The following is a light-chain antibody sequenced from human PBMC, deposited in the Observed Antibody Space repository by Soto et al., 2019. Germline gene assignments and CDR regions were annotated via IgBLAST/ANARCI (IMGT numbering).Light chain of an antibody. CDR2: EVS. Sequence: QSALTQPASVSGSPGQSITISCTGTSRDVGSSDLVSWYQHHPGKAPKVMIYEVSKRPSGLSNRFSASKSGNTASLTISGLQAEYEADYYCSSYAGSTTYVVFGVGTKLTVL. V-gene: IGLV2-23*02. CDR1: SRDVGSSDL. J-gene: IGLJ2*01. CDR3: SSYAGSTTYVV.